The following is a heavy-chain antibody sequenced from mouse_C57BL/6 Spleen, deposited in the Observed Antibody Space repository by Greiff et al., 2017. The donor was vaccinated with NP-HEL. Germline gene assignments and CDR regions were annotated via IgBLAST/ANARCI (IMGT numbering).Heavy chain of an antibody. J-gene: IGHJ4*01. CDR2: IDPSDSYT. Sequence: QVQLQQPGAELVKPGASVKLSCKASGYTFTSYWMQWVKQRPGQGLEWIGEIDPSDSYTNYNQKFKGKATLTVDTSSSTAYMQLSSLTSEDSAVYYCARGSIYYDYDGGYAMDYWGQGTSVTVSS. D-gene: IGHD2-4*01. V-gene: IGHV1-50*01. CDR1: GYTFTSYW. CDR3: ARGSIYYDYDGGYAMDY.